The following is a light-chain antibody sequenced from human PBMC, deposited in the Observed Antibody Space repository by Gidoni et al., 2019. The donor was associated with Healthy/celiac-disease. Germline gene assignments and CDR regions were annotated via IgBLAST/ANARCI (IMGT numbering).Light chain of an antibody. J-gene: IGKJ1*01. Sequence: DIQMTQSPSSLSASVGDRLTLTCRASRSISSYLNWYQQKPGKAPKLLIYAASSLHSGVPSRFSGSGSGTDFTLTISSLQPEDFATYYCQQSYSTPRTFGQGTKVEIK. V-gene: IGKV1-39*01. CDR3: QQSYSTPRT. CDR1: RSISSY. CDR2: AAS.